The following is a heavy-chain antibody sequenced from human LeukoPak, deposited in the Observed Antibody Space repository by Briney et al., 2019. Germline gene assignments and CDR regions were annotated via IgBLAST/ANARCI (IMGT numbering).Heavy chain of an antibody. CDR3: AKHLGAAAGPTDYYYYMGV. V-gene: IGHV3-23*01. Sequence: PGGSLRLSCAASGFTFSSYAMSWVRQAPGKGLEWVSAISGSGGSTYYADSVKGRFTISRDNSKNTLYLQMNSLRAEGTAVYYCAKHLGAAAGPTDYYYYMGVWGKGTTVTVSS. CDR1: GFTFSSYA. D-gene: IGHD6-13*01. CDR2: ISGSGGST. J-gene: IGHJ6*03.